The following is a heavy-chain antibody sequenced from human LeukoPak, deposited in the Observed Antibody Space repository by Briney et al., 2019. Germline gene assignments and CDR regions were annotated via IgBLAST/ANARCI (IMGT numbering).Heavy chain of an antibody. V-gene: IGHV1-2*04. CDR3: ARAYGYCSGGSCYHFDY. CDR1: GYTFIGYY. D-gene: IGHD2-15*01. Sequence: GASVKVSCKASGYTFIGYYMHWVRQAPGQGLEWMGRINSNSGGTKYAQKFQGWVTMTRDTSISTAYMELSRLRSDDTAVYYCARAYGYCSGGSCYHFDYWGQGTLVTVSS. J-gene: IGHJ4*02. CDR2: INSNSGGT.